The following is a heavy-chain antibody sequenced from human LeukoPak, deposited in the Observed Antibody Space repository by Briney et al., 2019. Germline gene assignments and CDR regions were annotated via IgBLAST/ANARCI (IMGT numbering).Heavy chain of an antibody. CDR1: GFTFSNYG. D-gene: IGHD6-19*01. Sequence: PGRSLRLSCAASGFTFSNYGIHWVRQAPGRGLEWVAVISYDGNKKYYADSVKGRFTISRDNAKSSLHLQMNGLRAEDTAMYYCVKDSGWFHFDSWGQGTLVTVSS. J-gene: IGHJ4*02. CDR3: VKDSGWFHFDS. CDR2: ISYDGNKK. V-gene: IGHV3-30*18.